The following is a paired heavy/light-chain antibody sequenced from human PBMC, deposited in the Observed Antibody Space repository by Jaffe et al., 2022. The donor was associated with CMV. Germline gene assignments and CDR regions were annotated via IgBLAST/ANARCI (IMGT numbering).Heavy chain of an antibody. V-gene: IGHV1-24*01. D-gene: IGHD3-9*01. J-gene: IGHJ5*02. CDR1: GYTLTELS. CDR2: FDPEDGET. CDR3: ATFGPFRTYFDWSAGGRWFDP. Sequence: QVQLVQSGAEVKKPGASVKVSCKVSGYTLTELSMHWVRQAPGKGLEWMGGFDPEDGETIYAQKFQGRVTMTEDTSTDTAYMELSSLRSEDTAVYYCATFGPFRTYFDWSAGGRWFDPWGQGTLVTVSS.
Light chain of an antibody. CDR2: AAS. V-gene: IGKV1-27*01. CDR3: QKYNSAPIT. CDR1: QGISNY. Sequence: DIQMTQSPSSLSASVGDRVTITCRASQGISNYLAWYQQKPGKVPKLLIYAASTLQSGVPSRFSGSGSGTDFTLTISSLQPEDVATYYCQKYNSAPITFGQGTRLEIK. J-gene: IGKJ5*01.